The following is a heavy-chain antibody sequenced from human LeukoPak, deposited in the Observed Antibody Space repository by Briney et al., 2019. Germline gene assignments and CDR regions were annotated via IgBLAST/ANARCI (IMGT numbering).Heavy chain of an antibody. CDR3: AKDLLSGSYPYYFDY. CDR2: ISGSGGST. Sequence: GGSLRLSCAASGFTFSSYAMSWVRQAPGKGLEWVSAISGSGGSTYYADSVKGRLTISRDNSKNTLYLQMNSLRAEDTAVYYCAKDLLSGSYPYYFDYWGQGTLVTVSS. D-gene: IGHD1-26*01. J-gene: IGHJ4*02. V-gene: IGHV3-23*01. CDR1: GFTFSSYA.